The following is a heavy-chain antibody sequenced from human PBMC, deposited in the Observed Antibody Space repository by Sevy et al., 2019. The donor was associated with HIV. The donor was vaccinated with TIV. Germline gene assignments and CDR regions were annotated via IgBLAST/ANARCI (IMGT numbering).Heavy chain of an antibody. Sequence: ASLKVSCKASGYTFTGYYRHWVRQAPGQGLEWMGWINPDSGGPNYAPMFQGRVTLTRDTSISTAYMELSRLKSDDTAVYYCVRDDRDGYFDYWGQGTLVTVSS. J-gene: IGHJ4*02. CDR1: GYTFTGYY. V-gene: IGHV1-2*02. CDR2: INPDSGGP. CDR3: VRDDRDGYFDY.